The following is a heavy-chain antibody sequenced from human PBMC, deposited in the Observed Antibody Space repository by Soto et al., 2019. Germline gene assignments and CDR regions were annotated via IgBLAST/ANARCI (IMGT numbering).Heavy chain of an antibody. CDR1: GFTFDDYA. Sequence: GGSLRLSCAASGFTFDDYAMHWVRQAPGKGLEWVSGVSWNSGSIGYADSVKGRFTISRDNAKNSLYLQMNSLRAEDTALYYCAEDPTHDLRLFFFDPWGQGTLVTVSS. J-gene: IGHJ5*02. V-gene: IGHV3-9*01. CDR2: VSWNSGSI. CDR3: AEDPTHDLRLFFFDP. D-gene: IGHD3-16*01.